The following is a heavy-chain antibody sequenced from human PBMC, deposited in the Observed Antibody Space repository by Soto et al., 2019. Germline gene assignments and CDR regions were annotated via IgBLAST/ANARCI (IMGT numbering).Heavy chain of an antibody. V-gene: IGHV4-39*01. Sequence: QLQLQESGPGLVKPSETLSLTCTVSGGSISSSYYWGWIRQPPGKGLEWIGNIYYSGNTYYNSSPKRRVTISLDTSKNQCSLKLNSVTAADTAVYYCARLGITTPSANYFDDWGQGTLVTVSS. CDR2: IYYSGNT. CDR1: GGSISSSYY. J-gene: IGHJ4*02. CDR3: ARLGITTPSANYFDD. D-gene: IGHD1-20*01.